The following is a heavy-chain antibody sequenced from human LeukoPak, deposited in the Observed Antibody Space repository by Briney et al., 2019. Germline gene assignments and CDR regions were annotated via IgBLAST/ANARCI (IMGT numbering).Heavy chain of an antibody. CDR3: SRVEMAAGAYYYYYYMDV. Sequence: SETLSLTCTVSGDSISSYYWSWIRQPPGKGLEWIGYIYYRGSTNYNPSLKSRVTISVDTSKNQFSLKLSSVTAADTAVYYCSRVEMAAGAYYYYYYMDVWGKGTTVTVSS. J-gene: IGHJ6*03. D-gene: IGHD5-24*01. CDR1: GDSISSYY. V-gene: IGHV4-59*01. CDR2: IYYRGST.